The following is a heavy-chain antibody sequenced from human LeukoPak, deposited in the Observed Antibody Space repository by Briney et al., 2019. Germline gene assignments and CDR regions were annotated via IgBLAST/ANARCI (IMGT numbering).Heavy chain of an antibody. CDR1: GGSISSYY. J-gene: IGHJ6*02. CDR3: ARPLGQGNEYGMDV. D-gene: IGHD1-1*01. CDR2: IYYSGST. Sequence: PSETLSLTCTVSGGSISSYYWSWIRQPPGKGLECIGYIYYSGSTNYNPSLKSRVTISVDTSKNQFSLKLTSVTAADTAVYYCARPLGQGNEYGMDVWGQGTTVTVSS. V-gene: IGHV4-59*12.